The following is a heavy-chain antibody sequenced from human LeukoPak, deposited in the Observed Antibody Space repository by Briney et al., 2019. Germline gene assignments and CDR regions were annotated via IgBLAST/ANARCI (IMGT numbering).Heavy chain of an antibody. Sequence: GGSLRLSCAASGFTFSSYQMSWVRQAPGKGLEWVANIKQDGSENDYVDSVKGRFTISRDNAEYSLYLQMNSLRGEDTAVYYCARVGGAGWLRFPNWFDPWGQGTLVTVSS. D-gene: IGHD5-12*01. V-gene: IGHV3-7*01. J-gene: IGHJ5*02. CDR3: ARVGGAGWLRFPNWFDP. CDR1: GFTFSSYQ. CDR2: IKQDGSEN.